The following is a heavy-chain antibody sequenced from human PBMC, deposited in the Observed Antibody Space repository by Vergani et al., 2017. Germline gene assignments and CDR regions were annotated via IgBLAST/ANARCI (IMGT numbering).Heavy chain of an antibody. J-gene: IGHJ3*02. CDR3: AKSGAGDGYNLDAFDI. CDR2: ISGSGGST. D-gene: IGHD5-24*01. V-gene: IGHV3-23*01. Sequence: EVQLLESGGGLVQPGGSLRLSCAASGFTFSSYAMSWVRQAPGKGLEWVSAISGSGGSTYYADSVKGRFTISRDNSKNKLYLQMNSLRAEDTAVYYCAKSGAGDGYNLDAFDIWGEGRMVTVSS. CDR1: GFTFSSYA.